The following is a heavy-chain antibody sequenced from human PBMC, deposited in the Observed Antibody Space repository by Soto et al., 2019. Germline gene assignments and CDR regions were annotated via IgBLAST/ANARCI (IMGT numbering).Heavy chain of an antibody. V-gene: IGHV3-23*01. CDR2: INGRGGST. J-gene: IGHJ4*02. Sequence: GGSLRLSCAASGITFDQYAMSWVRQTPGKGLEWVSSINGRGGSTYYADSVKGRFTISRDTSRKTLYLQMTSLRAEDTAVYYCAKDYSSGPVDYWGQGTLVTVSS. CDR1: GITFDQYA. CDR3: AKDYSSGPVDY. D-gene: IGHD6-19*01.